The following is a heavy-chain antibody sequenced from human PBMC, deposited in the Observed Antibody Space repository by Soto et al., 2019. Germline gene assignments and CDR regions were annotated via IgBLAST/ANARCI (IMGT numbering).Heavy chain of an antibody. J-gene: IGHJ4*02. CDR3: ARDHNVVVPAAIDGYFDY. Sequence: QVQLVQSAAEVKKPGASVKVSCKASGYTFTSYGISWVRQAPGQGLEWMGWISAYNGNTNYAQKLQGRVTMTTDTSTSTAYMELRSLRSDDTAVYYCARDHNVVVPAAIDGYFDYWGQGTLVTVSS. D-gene: IGHD2-2*02. V-gene: IGHV1-18*04. CDR1: GYTFTSYG. CDR2: ISAYNGNT.